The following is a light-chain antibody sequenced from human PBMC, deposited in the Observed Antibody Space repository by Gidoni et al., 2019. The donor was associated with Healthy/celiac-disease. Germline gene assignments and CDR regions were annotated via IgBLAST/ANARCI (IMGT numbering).Light chain of an antibody. Sequence: VVWTLSPATLSLSPGERATHSCSASQSVSSYLAWYQQKPGQAPRLLIYDASNRATGIPARFSGSGSGTDFTLTISSLEPEDFAVYYCQQRSNWLTFGGGTKVEIK. CDR3: QQRSNWLT. J-gene: IGKJ4*01. V-gene: IGKV3-11*01. CDR1: QSVSSY. CDR2: DAS.